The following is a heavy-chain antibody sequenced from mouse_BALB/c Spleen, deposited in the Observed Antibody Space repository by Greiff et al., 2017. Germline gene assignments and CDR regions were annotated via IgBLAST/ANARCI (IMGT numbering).Heavy chain of an antibody. CDR1: GFNIKDTY. D-gene: IGHD1-2*01. Sequence: EVKLMESGAELVKPGASVKLSCTASGFNIKDTYMHWVKQRPEQGLEWIGRIDPANGNTKYDPKFQGKATITADTSSNTAYLQLSSLTSEDTAVYYCARTHYYGYDYAMDYWGQGTSVTVSS. CDR3: ARTHYYGYDYAMDY. V-gene: IGHV14-3*02. J-gene: IGHJ4*01. CDR2: IDPANGNT.